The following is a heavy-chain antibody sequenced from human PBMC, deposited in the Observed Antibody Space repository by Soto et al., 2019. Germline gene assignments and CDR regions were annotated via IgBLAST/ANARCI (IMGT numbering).Heavy chain of an antibody. CDR1: GFIFSTTD. V-gene: IGHV3-23*01. J-gene: IGHJ5*01. CDR3: VKNSGWFNS. CDR2: IYGDGRTT. Sequence: GGSLRLSCEASGFIFSTTDMSWVRQAPGKGLEWVSTIYGDGRTTYYADSVRGRFSISRDNSKNMVYLQMASLRVDDTAIYYCVKNSGWFNSWGQGSLVTVSS. D-gene: IGHD3-10*01.